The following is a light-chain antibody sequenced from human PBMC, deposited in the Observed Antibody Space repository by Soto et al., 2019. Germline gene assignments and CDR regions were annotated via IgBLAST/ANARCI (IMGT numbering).Light chain of an antibody. CDR1: QDISNY. Sequence: DIQMTQSPSSLSASVGDRVTITCQASQDISNYLNWYQQKPGKAPKLLIYDASNLETGVTSRFSGSGSGTDFTFTISSLQPEDIATYYCQQYDSSPRTFGHGTKVDIK. CDR3: QQYDSSPRT. V-gene: IGKV1-33*01. J-gene: IGKJ1*01. CDR2: DAS.